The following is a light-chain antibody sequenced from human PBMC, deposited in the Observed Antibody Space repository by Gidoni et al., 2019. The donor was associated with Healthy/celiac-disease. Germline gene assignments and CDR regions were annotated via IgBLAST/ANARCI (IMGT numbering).Light chain of an antibody. CDR2: AAS. J-gene: IGKJ4*01. CDR1: QSISSY. Sequence: DIQFTQSPSSLSASVGDRVTITCRTSQSISSYLNWYQQKPGKAPKLLIYAASSLQSGVPSRFSGSGSGTDFTLTISSLQPEDFATYYCQQSYSTHLTFGGGTKVEIK. V-gene: IGKV1-39*01. CDR3: QQSYSTHLT.